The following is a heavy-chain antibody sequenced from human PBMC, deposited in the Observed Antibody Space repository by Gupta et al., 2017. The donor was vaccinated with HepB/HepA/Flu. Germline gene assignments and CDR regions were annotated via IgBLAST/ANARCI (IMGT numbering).Heavy chain of an antibody. V-gene: IGHV3-33*01. Sequence: QVQLVESGGGVVQPGRSLRLSCAASGFTFSSYGMHWVRQAPGKGLEWVAVIWYDGSNKYYADSVKGRFTISRDNAKNTLYLQMNSLRAEDTAVYYCARGSGLDAFDIWGQGTMVTVSS. CDR3: ARGSGLDAFDI. CDR2: IWYDGSNK. D-gene: IGHD3-3*01. CDR1: GFTFSSYG. J-gene: IGHJ3*02.